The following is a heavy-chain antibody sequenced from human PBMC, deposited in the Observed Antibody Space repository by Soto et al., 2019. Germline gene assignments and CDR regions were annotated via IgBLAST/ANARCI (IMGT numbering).Heavy chain of an antibody. CDR1: GFPFSKYG. Sequence: QVQLVESGGGVVQPGRSLRLSCAASGFPFSKYGMHWVRQAPGKGLEWVAIIWYDGRKKYYGDSVKGRFTISRDNSKDALFLQMYSLRADDTAMYYCACLGGSGGDSIEHWGQGTLVTVSS. CDR3: ACLGGSGGDSIEH. J-gene: IGHJ4*02. CDR2: IWYDGRKK. D-gene: IGHD3-10*01. V-gene: IGHV3-33*01.